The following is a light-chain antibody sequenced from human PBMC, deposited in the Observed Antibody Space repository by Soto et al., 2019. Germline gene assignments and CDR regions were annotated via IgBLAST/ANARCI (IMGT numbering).Light chain of an antibody. CDR2: WAS. Sequence: DIVMTQSPDSLTVSLGERATINCKASQSVLSSSNNKNYLAWHQQKPGQPPKVLIYWASNRESGVPDRFGGSGSGTDFTLTINDVQAEDGAVYYCQQYHSGPITCGQGTRLEIK. V-gene: IGKV4-1*01. J-gene: IGKJ5*01. CDR1: QSVLSSSNNKNY. CDR3: QQYHSGPIT.